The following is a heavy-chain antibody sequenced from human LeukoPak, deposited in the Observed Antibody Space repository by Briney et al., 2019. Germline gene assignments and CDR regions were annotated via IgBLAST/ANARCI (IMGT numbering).Heavy chain of an antibody. CDR1: GFSFSDYY. CDR3: ARAPRGRYSSSWYYFDY. CDR2: ISSIGSTI. Sequence: PGGSLRLSCAAPGFSFSDYYMSWVRQAPGKGLGWVSYISSIGSTIYYADSVKGRFTISRDNAKNSLYLQMNSLRAEDTAVYCCARAPRGRYSSSWYYFDYWGQGTLVTVSS. V-gene: IGHV3-11*01. J-gene: IGHJ4*02. D-gene: IGHD6-13*01.